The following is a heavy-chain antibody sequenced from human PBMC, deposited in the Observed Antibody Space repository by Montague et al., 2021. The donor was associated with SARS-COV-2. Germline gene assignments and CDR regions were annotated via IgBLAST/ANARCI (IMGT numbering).Heavy chain of an antibody. V-gene: IGHV4-39*06. CDR1: GGSIANSHKY. CDR3: VAGGDSAKAGAY. CDR2: VLYTGTP. Sequence: SETLSRTCTVSGGSIANSHKYWGWVRQPPGKGLEWIGSVLYTGTPYDHPSLTARVTISLDTSKNQFPLKMYSVTAADTATYFCVAGGDSAKAGAYWGQGTLVTVSS. D-gene: IGHD3-16*01. J-gene: IGHJ4*02.